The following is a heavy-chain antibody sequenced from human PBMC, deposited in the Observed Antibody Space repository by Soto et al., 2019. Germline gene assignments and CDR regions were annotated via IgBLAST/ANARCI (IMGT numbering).Heavy chain of an antibody. CDR3: AKDTYYHDSSGFYVFDY. Sequence: GGSLRLSCAASGFTFSAYAMHWVRQAPGKGLEWVAGIWFDGNKKSYGDSVGGRFTISRDNSKNTLYLQMNSLRAEDTAVYYCAKDTYYHDSSGFYVFDYWGQGTPVTVSS. CDR1: GFTFSAYA. D-gene: IGHD3-22*01. CDR2: IWFDGNKK. V-gene: IGHV3-30*02. J-gene: IGHJ4*02.